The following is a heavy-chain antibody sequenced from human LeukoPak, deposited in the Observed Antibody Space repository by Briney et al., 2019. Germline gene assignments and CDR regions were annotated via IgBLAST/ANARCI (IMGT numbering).Heavy chain of an antibody. CDR1: GFTFSHYA. D-gene: IGHD6-13*01. J-gene: IGHJ4*02. Sequence: PGGSLRLSCGASGFTFSHYALHWVRQAPGKGLEWVTIISYDGNTKYNADSVKGRFTISRDDSKNTLYLQMHSLRAEDTAVYYCVKDYATIAAAANPLFDSWGQGALVTVSS. CDR3: VKDYATIAAAANPLFDS. CDR2: ISYDGNTK. V-gene: IGHV3-30-3*01.